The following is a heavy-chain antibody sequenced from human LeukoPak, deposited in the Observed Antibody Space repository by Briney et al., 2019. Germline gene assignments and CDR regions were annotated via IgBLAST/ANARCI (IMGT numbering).Heavy chain of an antibody. Sequence: GGSLRLSCGASGFTFSSYTVHWVRQAPGKGLEYVSTISSNGDGSYYANSVKGRFTITRDNSKNTLYLQMGSLRAEDMAVYFCARGGGYCSDTTCYGIDYWGQGTLVTVSS. D-gene: IGHD2-15*01. CDR1: GFTFSSYT. V-gene: IGHV3-64*01. CDR3: ARGGGYCSDTTCYGIDY. J-gene: IGHJ4*02. CDR2: ISSNGDGS.